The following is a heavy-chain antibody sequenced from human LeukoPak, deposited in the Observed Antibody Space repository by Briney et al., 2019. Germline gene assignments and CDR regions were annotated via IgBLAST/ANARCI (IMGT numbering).Heavy chain of an antibody. D-gene: IGHD2-21*01. CDR2: NENGGTT. CDR3: AKDFRIGYSAHFDY. Sequence: GGSLRLSSVGSGFTFRSHAVSWVRQAPEKGLEFVSGNENGGTTYYADSVKGRFSISRDNSKNTLYLQMDSLRGEDTAVYYCAKDFRIGYSAHFDYWGQGALVTVSS. V-gene: IGHV3-23*01. CDR1: GFTFRSHA. J-gene: IGHJ4*02.